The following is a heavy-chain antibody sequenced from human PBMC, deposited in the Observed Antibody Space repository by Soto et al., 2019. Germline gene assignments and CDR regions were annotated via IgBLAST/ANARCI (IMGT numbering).Heavy chain of an antibody. CDR2: ISSSSSYT. CDR1: GFTFSDYY. V-gene: IGHV3-11*05. J-gene: IGHJ4*02. D-gene: IGHD5-18*01. CDR3: ARDVDTAMAVFDY. Sequence: PGGSLRLSCAASGFTFSDYYMSWIRQAPGKGLEWVSYISSSSSYTNYADSVKGRFTISRDNAKNSLYLQMNSLRAEDTAVYYCARDVDTAMAVFDYWGQGTLVIVSS.